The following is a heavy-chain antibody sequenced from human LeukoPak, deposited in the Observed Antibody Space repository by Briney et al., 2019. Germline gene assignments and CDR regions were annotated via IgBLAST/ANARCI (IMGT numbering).Heavy chain of an antibody. CDR3: ARETAAHDAFDI. V-gene: IGHV3-74*01. D-gene: IGHD6-13*01. CDR1: GFTFNSYW. CDR2: INSDGSST. Sequence: GGSLRLSCAASGFTFNSYWMHWVRQAPGKGPVWVSRINSDGSSTSYADSVKGRFTISRDNAKNTLYLQMNSLRAEDTAVYYCARETAAHDAFDIWGQGTMVTVSS. J-gene: IGHJ3*02.